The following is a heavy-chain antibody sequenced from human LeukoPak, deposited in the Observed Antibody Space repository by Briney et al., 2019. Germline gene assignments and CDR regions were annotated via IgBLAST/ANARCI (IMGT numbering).Heavy chain of an antibody. J-gene: IGHJ6*03. D-gene: IGHD3-22*01. CDR3: ARVNTMIVVPYYYMDV. Sequence: SETLSLTCTVSGGSISSSSYYWSWIRQPPGKGLEWIGYIYYSGSTNYNPSLKSRVTISVDTSKNQFSLKLSSVTAADTAVYYCARVNTMIVVPYYYMDVWGKGTTVTVSS. CDR1: GGSISSSSYY. CDR2: IYYSGST. V-gene: IGHV4-61*01.